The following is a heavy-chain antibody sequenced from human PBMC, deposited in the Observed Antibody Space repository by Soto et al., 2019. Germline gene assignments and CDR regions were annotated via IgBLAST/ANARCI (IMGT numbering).Heavy chain of an antibody. Sequence: QVTLKESGPVLVKPTETLTLTCTVSGFSLSNARMGVSWIRQPPGKALEWLAHIFSNDEKSYSTSLKSRLTISKDXXKXQXXLTMTNMDPVDTATYYCARIFRPAVTTRRNFWFDPWGQGTLVTVSS. D-gene: IGHD4-4*01. J-gene: IGHJ5*02. CDR3: ARIFRPAVTTRRNFWFDP. CDR1: GFSLSNARMG. CDR2: IFSNDEK. V-gene: IGHV2-26*01.